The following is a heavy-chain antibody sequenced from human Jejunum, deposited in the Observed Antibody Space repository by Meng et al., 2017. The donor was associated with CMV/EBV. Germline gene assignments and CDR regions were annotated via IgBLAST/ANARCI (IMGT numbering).Heavy chain of an antibody. J-gene: IGHJ4*02. Sequence: LSFAASGFTFCDYAMHWVRQAPGKGLEWVSSITGSGDTTHYADSVRGRFTISRDNSKDTLNLLMNSLRAEDTAVYYCAQTWNWLPFEYWGQGTLVTVSS. V-gene: IGHV3-23*01. CDR1: GFTFCDYA. D-gene: IGHD1-7*01. CDR2: ITGSGDTT. CDR3: AQTWNWLPFEY.